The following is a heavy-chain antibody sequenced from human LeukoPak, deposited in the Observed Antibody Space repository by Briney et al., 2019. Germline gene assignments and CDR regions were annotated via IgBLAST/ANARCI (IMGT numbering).Heavy chain of an antibody. CDR2: INPSGGST. Sequence: ASVKVSCKASGYTFTSYYMHWVRQAPGQGLEWMGIINPSGGSTSYAQKFQGRVTMTRDTSTSTVYVELSSLRSEDTAVYYCAREQAAAGTWDYWGQGTLVTVSS. V-gene: IGHV1-46*01. CDR1: GYTFTSYY. J-gene: IGHJ4*02. D-gene: IGHD6-13*01. CDR3: AREQAAAGTWDY.